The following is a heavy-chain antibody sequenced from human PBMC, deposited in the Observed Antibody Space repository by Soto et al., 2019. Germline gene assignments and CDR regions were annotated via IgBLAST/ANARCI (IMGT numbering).Heavy chain of an antibody. D-gene: IGHD3-22*01. J-gene: IGHJ6*02. Sequence: SETLSLTCAVYGGSFSGYYWSWIRQPPGKGLEWIGEINHSGSTNYNPSLKSRVTISVDTSKNQFSLKLSSVTAADTAVYYCASLEIGTMIVDRSGYYYGMDVWGQGTTVTVSS. CDR2: INHSGST. CDR1: GGSFSGYY. CDR3: ASLEIGTMIVDRSGYYYGMDV. V-gene: IGHV4-34*01.